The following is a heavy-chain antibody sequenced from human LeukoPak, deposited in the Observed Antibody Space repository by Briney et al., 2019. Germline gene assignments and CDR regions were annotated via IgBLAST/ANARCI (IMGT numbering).Heavy chain of an antibody. Sequence: GASVKVSCKASGYTFTTYGFTWVRPAPGQGLEWMGWISAYNGNTNYAQKLQGRVTMTTDTSTSTAYMELRSLRSDDTAVYYCARAGYYDCSTYSSYWGQGTVVTVSS. CDR1: GYTFTTYG. J-gene: IGHJ1*01. CDR3: ARAGYYDCSTYSSY. CDR2: ISAYNGNT. D-gene: IGHD3-16*01. V-gene: IGHV1-18*01.